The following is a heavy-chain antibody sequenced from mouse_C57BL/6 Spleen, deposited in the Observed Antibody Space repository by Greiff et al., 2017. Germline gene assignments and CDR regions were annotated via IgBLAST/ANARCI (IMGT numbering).Heavy chain of an antibody. J-gene: IGHJ4*01. CDR3: AKNSLYRNAMDY. V-gene: IGHV2-5*01. D-gene: IGHD6-1*01. CDR2: IWRGGGT. Sequence: QVQLQQSGPGLVQPSQSLSITCTVSGFSLTSYGVHWVRQSPGKGLEWLGVIWRGGGTHYNAACMSRLSITKDNSKSQVFFTLNSLLTDDTAIYYFAKNSLYRNAMDYWGQGTSVTVSS. CDR1: GFSLTSYG.